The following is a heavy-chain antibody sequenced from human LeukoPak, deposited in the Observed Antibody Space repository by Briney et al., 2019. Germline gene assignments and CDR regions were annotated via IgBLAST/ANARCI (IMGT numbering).Heavy chain of an antibody. D-gene: IGHD3-16*01. CDR2: IQPDGSEQ. Sequence: PGGSLRLSCAASGFTFSSKWMSWVRQAPGKGLEWVGNIQPDGSEQYPVDSVKGRFTISRDNARNSLFLQMNSLRVEDTAVYYCASRSYARFDPWGQGTLVTVSS. CDR3: ASRSYARFDP. V-gene: IGHV3-7*01. J-gene: IGHJ5*02. CDR1: GFTFSSKW.